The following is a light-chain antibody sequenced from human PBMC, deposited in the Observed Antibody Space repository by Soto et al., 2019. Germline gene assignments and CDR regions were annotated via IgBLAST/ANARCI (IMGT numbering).Light chain of an antibody. Sequence: EIQMTQSPSSLSASLGDRVTISCRASQSVSSNLSWYQQKPGQAPKLLIYAASNLQCGVPSRFSGSGSGTDFTLTISSLQPEDVATYYCLQSHSIPWTFGQGTKVDIK. J-gene: IGKJ1*01. V-gene: IGKV1-39*01. CDR3: LQSHSIPWT. CDR2: AAS. CDR1: QSVSSN.